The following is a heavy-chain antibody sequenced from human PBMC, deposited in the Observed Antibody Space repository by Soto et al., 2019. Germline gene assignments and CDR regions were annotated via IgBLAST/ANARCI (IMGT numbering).Heavy chain of an antibody. CDR1: GYTFTGYY. Sequence: ASVKVSCKASGYTFTGYYMHWVRQAPGQGLEWMGWINPNSGGTNYAQKFQGRVTMTRDTSISTAYMELSRLRSEDTEVYYCAREDGVRAFDIWGQGTMVTVSS. CDR3: AREDGVRAFDI. D-gene: IGHD3-16*01. CDR2: INPNSGGT. J-gene: IGHJ3*02. V-gene: IGHV1-2*02.